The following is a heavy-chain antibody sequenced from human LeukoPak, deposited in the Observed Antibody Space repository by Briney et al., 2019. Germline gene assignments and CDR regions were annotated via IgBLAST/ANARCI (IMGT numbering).Heavy chain of an antibody. CDR2: IIPIFGTA. D-gene: IGHD3-16*01. V-gene: IGHV1-69*06. CDR3: ARAVGDYYYYMDV. J-gene: IGHJ6*03. Sequence: GASVKVSCKASGGTFSSYAISCVRQAPGQGLEWMGGIIPIFGTANYAQKLQGRVTITADKSTSTAYMELSSLRSEDTAVYYCARAVGDYYYYMDVWGKGPTVTVSS. CDR1: GGTFSSYA.